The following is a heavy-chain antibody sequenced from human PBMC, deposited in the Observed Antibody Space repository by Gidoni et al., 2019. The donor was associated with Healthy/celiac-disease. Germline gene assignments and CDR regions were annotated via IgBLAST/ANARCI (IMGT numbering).Heavy chain of an antibody. Sequence: QVQLQESGPGLVKPSETLSLTCTVSGGSISSYYWSWIRQPPGKGLEWIGYIYYSGSTNYNPSLKSRVTISVDTSKNQFSLKLSSVTAADTAVYYCARYTPTYGSGSYYAYFDYWGQGTLVTVSS. CDR2: IYYSGST. CDR3: ARYTPTYGSGSYYAYFDY. D-gene: IGHD3-10*01. CDR1: GGSISSYY. J-gene: IGHJ4*02. V-gene: IGHV4-59*01.